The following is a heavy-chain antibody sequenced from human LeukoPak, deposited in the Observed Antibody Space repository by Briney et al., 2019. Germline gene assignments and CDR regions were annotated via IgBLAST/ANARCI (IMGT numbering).Heavy chain of an antibody. D-gene: IGHD3-22*01. J-gene: IGHJ4*02. CDR3: AKDYGGYYYDSSGYPDY. Sequence: GGSLRLSCAASGFTFSSYGMHWVRQAPGKGLEWVAFIRYDGSNKYYADSVKGRFTISRDNSKNTLYLQMNSLRAEDTAVYYCAKDYGGYYYDSSGYPDYWGQGTTVTVSS. CDR2: IRYDGSNK. V-gene: IGHV3-30*02. CDR1: GFTFSSYG.